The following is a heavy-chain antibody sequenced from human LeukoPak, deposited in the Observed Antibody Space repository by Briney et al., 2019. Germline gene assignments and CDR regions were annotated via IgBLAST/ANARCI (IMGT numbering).Heavy chain of an antibody. CDR3: ARVIWYCSGGSCYHLFFDY. D-gene: IGHD2-15*01. CDR2: INPNSGGT. V-gene: IGHV1-2*02. CDR1: GYTFTGYY. J-gene: IGHJ4*02. Sequence: ASVKVSCKASGYTFTGYYMHWVRQAPGQGLEWMGWINPNSGGTNYAQKFQGRVTMTRDTSISTAYMELSRLRSDDTAVYYCARVIWYCSGGSCYHLFFDYWGQGTLVTVSS.